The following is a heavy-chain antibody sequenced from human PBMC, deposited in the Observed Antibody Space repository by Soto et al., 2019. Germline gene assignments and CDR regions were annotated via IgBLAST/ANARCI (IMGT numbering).Heavy chain of an antibody. V-gene: IGHV4-30-4*01. J-gene: IGHJ4*02. CDR1: GDSISSGNYY. CDR2: IYHTGST. D-gene: IGHD3-10*01. CDR3: VALSAERGVRGVLDC. Sequence: QVQLQESGPGLVKPSQTLSLTCNVSGDSISSGNYYWSWIRQPPGQGLEWIGHIYHTGSTYYNPSLKSRVDLSMDKSDNQFSPNLSAATAADSAAYCCVALSAERGVRGVLDCWSQGTLVTVSS.